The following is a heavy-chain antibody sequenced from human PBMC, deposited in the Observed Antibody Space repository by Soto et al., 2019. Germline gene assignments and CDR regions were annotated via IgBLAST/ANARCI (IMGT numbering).Heavy chain of an antibody. V-gene: IGHV3-23*01. CDR3: ANDALAGGGISAFDY. CDR2: IRRSGDTS. J-gene: IGHJ4*02. CDR1: GFTFDSYG. D-gene: IGHD2-15*01. Sequence: GGSLRLSGAASGFTFDSYGRTWVRQATGNGLPWLSPIRRSGDTSCYSDSAKGRFTLSRDNSKSRLYLQMSSLRADDPALSYCANDALAGGGISAFDYWGQRILVTVSS.